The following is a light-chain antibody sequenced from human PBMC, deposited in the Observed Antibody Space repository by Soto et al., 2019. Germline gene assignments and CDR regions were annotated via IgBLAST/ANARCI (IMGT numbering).Light chain of an antibody. J-gene: IGLJ1*01. CDR2: EVT. CDR1: SSDVGSNNL. Sequence: QSALSQPASVSGSPGQSITISCTGTSSDVGSNNLVSWYQQHPGKAPKLMIYEVTKRPSGISNRFSGSKSGNTASLTISGLQAEDEADYSCCSYAYTSASYVFGAGTKVTVL. CDR3: CSYAYTSASYV. V-gene: IGLV2-23*02.